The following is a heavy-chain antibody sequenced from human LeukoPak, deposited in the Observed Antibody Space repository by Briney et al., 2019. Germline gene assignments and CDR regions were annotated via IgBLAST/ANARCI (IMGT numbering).Heavy chain of an antibody. J-gene: IGHJ4*02. V-gene: IGHV3-21*01. CDR2: ISSSSSYI. CDR1: GFTFSSYS. D-gene: IGHD3-3*01. Sequence: GSLRLSCAASGFTFSSYSMNWVRQAPGKGLEWVSSISSSSSYIYYADSVKGRFTISRDNAKNSLYLQMNSLRAEDTAVYYCARDYYDFWSGYSPFDYWGQGTLVTVSS. CDR3: ARDYYDFWSGYSPFDY.